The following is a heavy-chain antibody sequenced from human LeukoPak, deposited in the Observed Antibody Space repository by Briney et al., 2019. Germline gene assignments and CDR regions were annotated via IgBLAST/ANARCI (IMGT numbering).Heavy chain of an antibody. CDR2: TYYSGST. Sequence: SETLSLTRSVSGDSIRDYYWSWVRQPPGKGLEFIGYTYYSGSTNYNPSLKSRVTMSVDTSKKQFSLKLTSVTAADTAMYYCARIPLHCSSINCFHDSFDIWGQGTMVTVSS. D-gene: IGHD2-2*01. CDR3: ARIPLHCSSINCFHDSFDI. CDR1: GDSIRDYY. J-gene: IGHJ3*02. V-gene: IGHV4-59*08.